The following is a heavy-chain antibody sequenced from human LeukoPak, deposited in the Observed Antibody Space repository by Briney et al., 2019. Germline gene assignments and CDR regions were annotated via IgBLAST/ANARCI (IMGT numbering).Heavy chain of an antibody. CDR2: IYYSGST. D-gene: IGHD2-2*01. V-gene: IGHV4-31*03. CDR3: ARASEYQLLKGGFDP. Sequence: SETLSLTCTVSGGSISSGGYYWSWIRQHPGKGLEWIGYIYYSGSTYYNPSLKSRVTISVDTSKNQFSLKLSSVTAADTAVYYCARASEYQLLKGGFDPWGQGTLVTISS. J-gene: IGHJ5*02. CDR1: GGSISSGGYY.